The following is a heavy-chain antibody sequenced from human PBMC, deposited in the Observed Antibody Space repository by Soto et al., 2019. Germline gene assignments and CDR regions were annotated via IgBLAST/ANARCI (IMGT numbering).Heavy chain of an antibody. CDR1: GGSISSYY. CDR3: ARNTSSSGWQD. CDR2: IYYSGST. D-gene: IGHD6-19*01. V-gene: IGHV4-59*12. J-gene: IGHJ4*02. Sequence: SETLSLTCTVSGGSISSYYWSWIRQPPGEGLEWIGYIYYSGSTNYSPSFQGHVTISADKSISTAYLQWSSLKASDTAMYYCARNTSSSGWQDWGQGTLVTVSS.